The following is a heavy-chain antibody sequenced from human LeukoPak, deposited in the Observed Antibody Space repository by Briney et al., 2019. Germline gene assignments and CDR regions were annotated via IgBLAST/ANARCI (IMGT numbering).Heavy chain of an antibody. J-gene: IGHJ6*02. CDR1: GVSFSGYY. Sequence: SETLSLTCAVYGVSFSGYYWSWLRQPPGKGLEWIGEINHSGSTNYNPSLKSRVTISVDTSKNQFSLKLSSVTAADTAVYYCLVVPAAISDYYYYGMDVWGQGTTVTVSS. CDR3: LVVPAAISDYYYYGMDV. V-gene: IGHV4-34*01. CDR2: INHSGST. D-gene: IGHD2-2*02.